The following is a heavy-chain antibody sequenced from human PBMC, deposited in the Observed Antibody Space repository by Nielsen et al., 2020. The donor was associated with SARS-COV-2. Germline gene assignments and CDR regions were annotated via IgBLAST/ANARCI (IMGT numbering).Heavy chain of an antibody. V-gene: IGHV3-9*01. D-gene: IGHD4-17*01. Sequence: SLKISCAASGFTFDDYAMHWVRQAPGKGLEWVSGISWNSGSIGYADSVKGRFTISRDNAKNSLYLQMNSLRAEDTALYYCAATVTTGGYYYYGMDVWGQGTTVTVSS. CDR2: ISWNSGSI. CDR1: GFTFDDYA. J-gene: IGHJ6*02. CDR3: AATVTTGGYYYYGMDV.